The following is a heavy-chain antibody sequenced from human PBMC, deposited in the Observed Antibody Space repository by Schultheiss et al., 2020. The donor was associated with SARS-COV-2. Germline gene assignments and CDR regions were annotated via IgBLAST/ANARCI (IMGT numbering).Heavy chain of an antibody. CDR2: ISSSSSYI. Sequence: GGSLRLSCAASGFTFSDYYMSWIRQAPGKGLEWVSSISSSSSYIYYADSVKGRFTISRDNAKNSLYLQMNSLRAEDTAVYYCARDIGGSPLDVWGQGTTVTVSS. D-gene: IGHD2-15*01. CDR1: GFTFSDYY. CDR3: ARDIGGSPLDV. V-gene: IGHV3-11*06. J-gene: IGHJ6*02.